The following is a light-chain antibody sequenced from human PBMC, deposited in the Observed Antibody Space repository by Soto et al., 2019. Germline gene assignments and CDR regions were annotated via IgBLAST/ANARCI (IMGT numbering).Light chain of an antibody. CDR1: QSVGSN. CDR2: AIS. J-gene: IGKJ5*01. CDR3: QQYNQWPIT. Sequence: EIVMTQSPDTPSVSPGERATLSCRASQSVGSNLAWYRQKPGQAPRLLIYAISARATGVPARFTGSGSGTEFTLTISSLQSEDFAAYYCQQYNQWPITFGQGTRLEIK. V-gene: IGKV3-15*01.